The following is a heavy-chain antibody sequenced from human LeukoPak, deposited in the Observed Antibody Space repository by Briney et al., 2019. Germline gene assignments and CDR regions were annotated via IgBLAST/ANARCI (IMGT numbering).Heavy chain of an antibody. V-gene: IGHV3-66*01. CDR1: GFTVGSNY. CDR3: ARVLGYYYYGMDV. Sequence: PGGSLRLSCAASGFTVGSNYMSWVRQAPGEGLEWVSVIYSGGSTYYADSVKGRFTISRDNSKNTLYLQMNSLRAEDTAVYYCARVLGYYYYGMDVWGQGTTVTVSS. D-gene: IGHD7-27*01. J-gene: IGHJ6*02. CDR2: IYSGGST.